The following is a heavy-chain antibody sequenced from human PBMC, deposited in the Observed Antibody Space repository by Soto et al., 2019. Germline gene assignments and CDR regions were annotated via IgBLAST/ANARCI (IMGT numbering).Heavy chain of an antibody. CDR2: ISGSGGST. CDR3: AKAYSSSPRKGANFDY. D-gene: IGHD6-6*01. J-gene: IGHJ4*02. V-gene: IGHV3-23*01. Sequence: GGSLRLSCAASGFTFSSYAMSWVRQAPGKGLEWVSAISGSGGSTYYADSVKGRFTISRDNSKNTLYLQMNSLRAEDTAVYYCAKAYSSSPRKGANFDYWCQGPLVTVSS. CDR1: GFTFSSYA.